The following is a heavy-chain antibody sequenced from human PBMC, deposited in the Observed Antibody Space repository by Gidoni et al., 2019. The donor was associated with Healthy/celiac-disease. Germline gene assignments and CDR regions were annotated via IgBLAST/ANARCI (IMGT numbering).Heavy chain of an antibody. V-gene: IGHV4-34*01. Sequence: QVQLQQWGAGLLKPSETLSLTCAVYGGSFSGYYWSWIRQPPGKGLEWIGEINHSGSTNYNPSLKSRVTISVDTSKNQFSLKLSSVTAADTAVYYCARVKGDTAMFRNYYYMDVWGKGTTVTVSS. J-gene: IGHJ6*03. CDR3: ARVKGDTAMFRNYYYMDV. CDR2: INHSGST. CDR1: GGSFSGYY. D-gene: IGHD5-18*01.